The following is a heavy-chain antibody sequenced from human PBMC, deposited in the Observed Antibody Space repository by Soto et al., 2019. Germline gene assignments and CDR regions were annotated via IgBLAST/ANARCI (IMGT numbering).Heavy chain of an antibody. D-gene: IGHD4-17*01. Sequence: QVQLVQSGAEVKKPGASVKVSCKASGYTFTSYDINWVRQATGQGLENLGWMSPNSGNTAYVQKFQGRVTMTWDTSITTAYMELSSLRSEDTAVYFCARGIKYGAYSRWFDPWGQGTLVTVSS. CDR1: GYTFTSYD. V-gene: IGHV1-8*01. J-gene: IGHJ5*02. CDR3: ARGIKYGAYSRWFDP. CDR2: MSPNSGNT.